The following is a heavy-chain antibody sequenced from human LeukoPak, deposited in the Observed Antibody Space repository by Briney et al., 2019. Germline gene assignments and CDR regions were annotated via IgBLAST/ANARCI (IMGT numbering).Heavy chain of an antibody. CDR1: GGTFSSYA. V-gene: IGHV1-69*04. J-gene: IGHJ4*02. D-gene: IGHD5-24*01. CDR3: ASRVLGGWLQLDY. CDR2: IIPILGIA. Sequence: ASVKVSCKASGGTFSSYAISWVRQAPGQGLEWMERIIPILGIANYAQKFQGRVTITADKSTSTAYMELSSLRSEVAAVYYCASRVLGGWLQLDYWGQGTLVTVSS.